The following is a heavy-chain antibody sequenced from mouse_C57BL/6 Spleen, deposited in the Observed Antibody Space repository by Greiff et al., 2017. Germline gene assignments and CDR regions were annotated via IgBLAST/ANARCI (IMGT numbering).Heavy chain of an antibody. CDR1: GYTFTSYW. V-gene: IGHV1-64*01. CDR3: ARSELTGPYFDY. CDR2: IHPNSGST. Sequence: QVQLQQPGAELVKPGASVKLSCKASGYTFTSYWMHWVKQRPGQGLEWIGMIHPNSGSTNYNEKFKSKATLTVDKSSSTAYMQLSSLTSEDSAVYYCARSELTGPYFDYWGQGTTLTVSS. J-gene: IGHJ2*01. D-gene: IGHD4-1*01.